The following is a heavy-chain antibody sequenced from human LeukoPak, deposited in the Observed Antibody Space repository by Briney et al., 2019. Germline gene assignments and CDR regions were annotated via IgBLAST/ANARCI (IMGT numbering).Heavy chain of an antibody. J-gene: IGHJ4*02. CDR3: AKEVGYDSSGYDDY. CDR1: GFTFSSYA. D-gene: IGHD3-22*01. CDR2: ISGSGGST. Sequence: GGSLRLSCAASGFTFSSYAMNWVRQAPGKGLEWVSAISGSGGSTYYADSVKGRFTISRDNSKNTLYLQMNSLRAEDTAVYYCAKEVGYDSSGYDDYWGQGTPVTVSS. V-gene: IGHV3-23*01.